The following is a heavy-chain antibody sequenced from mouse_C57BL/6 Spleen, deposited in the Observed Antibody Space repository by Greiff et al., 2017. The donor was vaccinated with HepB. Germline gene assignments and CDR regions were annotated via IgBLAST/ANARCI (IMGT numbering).Heavy chain of an antibody. V-gene: IGHV3-6*01. CDR2: ISYDGSN. D-gene: IGHD1-2*01. CDR3: ARDRLPSYFDY. Sequence: ESGPGLVKPSQSLSLTCSVTGYSITSGYYWNWIRQFPGNKLEWMGYISYDGSNNYNPSLKNRISITRDTSKNQFFLKLNSVTTEDTATYYCARDRLPSYFDYWGQGTTLTVSS. J-gene: IGHJ2*01. CDR1: GYSITSGYY.